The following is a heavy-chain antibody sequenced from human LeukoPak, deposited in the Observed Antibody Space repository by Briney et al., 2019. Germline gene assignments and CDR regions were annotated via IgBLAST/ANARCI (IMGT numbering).Heavy chain of an antibody. V-gene: IGHV1-69*13. Sequence: ASVKVSCKASGGTFSSYAISWVRQAPGQGLEWMGGIIPIFGTANYAQKFQGRVTITADESTSTAYMELSSLRSEDTAVYYCARGGTMVRGYYYYYMDVWGKGTTVTISS. D-gene: IGHD3-10*01. CDR2: IIPIFGTA. CDR3: ARGGTMVRGYYYYYMDV. J-gene: IGHJ6*03. CDR1: GGTFSSYA.